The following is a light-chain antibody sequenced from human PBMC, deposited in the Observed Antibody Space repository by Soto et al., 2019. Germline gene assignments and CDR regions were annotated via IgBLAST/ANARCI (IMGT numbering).Light chain of an antibody. J-gene: IGLJ2*01. V-gene: IGLV2-8*01. CDR2: EVS. CDR1: SSDVGGYNF. Sequence: QSALTQPPSASGSPGQSVTISCTGTSSDVGGYNFVSWYQQHPGKAPKLMIYEVSERPSGVPDRFSGSKSGNTASLTVSGLQAEDEVDYSCSSYAGSNIVVFGGGTKLTVL. CDR3: SSYAGSNIVV.